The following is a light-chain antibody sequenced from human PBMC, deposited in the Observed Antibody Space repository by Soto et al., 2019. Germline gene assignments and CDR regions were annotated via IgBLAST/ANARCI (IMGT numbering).Light chain of an antibody. V-gene: IGKV3-20*01. J-gene: IGKJ1*01. Sequence: EIVLTQSPGTLSLSPGERATLSCRASQSLTSTYLAWYQQKPGQSPRLLISGASSRATGIPDRFSGSGSGTDFTLTISRLEPEDFAVYYCQQYGSSPQTFGPGTKVEIK. CDR3: QQYGSSPQT. CDR2: GAS. CDR1: QSLTSTY.